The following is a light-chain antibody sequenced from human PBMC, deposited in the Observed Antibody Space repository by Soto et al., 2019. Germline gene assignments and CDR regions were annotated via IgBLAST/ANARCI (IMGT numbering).Light chain of an antibody. CDR1: QGISNY. CDR3: QKYNSAI. V-gene: IGKV1-27*01. CDR2: AAS. J-gene: IGKJ3*01. Sequence: DIQMTQSPSSLSASVGDRVTITCRASQGISNYLAWYQQKPGKVPKLLIYAASTLQSGVPSRFSGSGSGTDFTLTISSLQPEDVATYYCQKYNSAIFGPGTKVDI.